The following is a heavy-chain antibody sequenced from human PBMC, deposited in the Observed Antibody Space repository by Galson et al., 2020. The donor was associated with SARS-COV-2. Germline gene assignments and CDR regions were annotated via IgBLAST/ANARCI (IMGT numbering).Heavy chain of an antibody. CDR2: ISPAGGNQ. CDR3: ARDGGGGYNMIDY. CDR1: GFTFSSYS. V-gene: IGHV3-30-3*01. J-gene: IGHJ4*02. Sequence: TWGSLRLSCVASGFTFSSYSMHWVRQAPGKGLESVAVISPAGGNQYYGVSVKGRFTISRDNSKNTLYLQVNSLRAEDTAVYYCARDGGGGYNMIDYWGQGTLVTVSS. D-gene: IGHD3-16*01.